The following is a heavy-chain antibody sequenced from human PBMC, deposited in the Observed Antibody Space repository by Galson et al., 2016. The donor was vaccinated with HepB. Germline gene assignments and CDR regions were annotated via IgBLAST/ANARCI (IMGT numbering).Heavy chain of an antibody. Sequence: SLRLSCAASGFTFDDFAMHWVRQVPGKGLEWVSGISWNSDVRGYADSVKGRFTISRDNAKSSMYMQMNSLRAEDTALYHCAKDENMNYYVSGSPIVGAFDIWGRGTMVTVSS. CDR1: GFTFDDFA. J-gene: IGHJ3*02. D-gene: IGHD3-10*01. V-gene: IGHV3-9*01. CDR3: AKDENMNYYVSGSPIVGAFDI. CDR2: ISWNSDVR.